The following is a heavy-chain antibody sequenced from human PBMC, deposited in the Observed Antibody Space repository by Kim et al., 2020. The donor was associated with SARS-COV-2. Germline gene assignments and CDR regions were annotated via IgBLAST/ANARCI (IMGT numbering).Heavy chain of an antibody. J-gene: IGHJ4*02. CDR1: GGSISSSSYY. CDR3: AGLGIAVAGTGYFDY. CDR2: IYYSGST. V-gene: IGHV4-39*01. D-gene: IGHD6-19*01. Sequence: SETLSLTCTVSGGSISSSSYYWGWIRQPPGKGLEWIGSIYYSGSTYYNPSLKSRVTISVDTSKNQFSLKLSSVTAADTAVYYCAGLGIAVAGTGYFDYWGQGTLVTVAS.